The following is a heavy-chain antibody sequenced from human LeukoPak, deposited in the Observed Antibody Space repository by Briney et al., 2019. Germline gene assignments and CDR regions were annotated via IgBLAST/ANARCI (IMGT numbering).Heavy chain of an antibody. CDR2: IYTSGST. D-gene: IGHD3-9*01. Sequence: SETLSLTYTVSGGSISSGTYYWSWIRQPAGKGLEWIGRIYTSGSTNYNPSLKSRVTMSVDTSKNQFSLKLSSVTAADTAVYYCAREASVRYFDWPHFDYWGQGTLVTVSS. CDR3: AREASVRYFDWPHFDY. V-gene: IGHV4-61*02. CDR1: GGSISSGTYY. J-gene: IGHJ4*02.